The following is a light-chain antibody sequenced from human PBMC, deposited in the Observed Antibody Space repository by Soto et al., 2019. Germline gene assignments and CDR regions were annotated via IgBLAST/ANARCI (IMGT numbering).Light chain of an antibody. V-gene: IGKV3-15*01. Sequence: EIVLTQSPATLSASPGERVTLSCRASQSVSSNLAWYQQKPGQAPRVLIYGVSARAPGIPERFSGSGSGTEFPLTISSLQSEDFAVYYCHQYNIWRTFGQGTKVEVK. CDR1: QSVSSN. CDR3: HQYNIWRT. CDR2: GVS. J-gene: IGKJ1*01.